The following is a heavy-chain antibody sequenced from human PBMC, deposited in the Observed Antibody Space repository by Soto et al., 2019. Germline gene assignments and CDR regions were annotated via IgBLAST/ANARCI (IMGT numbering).Heavy chain of an antibody. CDR2: ISYDGSNK. Sequence: QVQLVESGGGVVQPGRSLRLSCAASGFTFSSYGMHWVRQAPGKGLEWVAVISYDGSNKYYADSVKGRFTISRDNSKNTLYLQMNSLRAEDPAVYYCAKDGAAAGTVLDYWGQGTLVTVSS. D-gene: IGHD6-13*01. CDR1: GFTFSSYG. J-gene: IGHJ4*02. V-gene: IGHV3-30*18. CDR3: AKDGAAAGTVLDY.